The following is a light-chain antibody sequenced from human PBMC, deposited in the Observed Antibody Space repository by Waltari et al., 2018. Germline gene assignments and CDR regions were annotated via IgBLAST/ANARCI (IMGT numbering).Light chain of an antibody. CDR2: EVS. V-gene: IGLV2-23*02. Sequence: QSALTQPASVSGSPGQSITISCTGTSSDVGSYNLVPWYQQHPGKAPKLMIYEVSKRPSGVSKRFSGSKSGNTASLTISGLQAEDEADDYCCSYAGSSTFVFGGGTKLTVL. J-gene: IGLJ2*01. CDR3: CSYAGSSTFV. CDR1: SSDVGSYNL.